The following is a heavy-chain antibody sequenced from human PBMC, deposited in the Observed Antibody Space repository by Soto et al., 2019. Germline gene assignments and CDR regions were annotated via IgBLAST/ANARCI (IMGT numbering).Heavy chain of an antibody. V-gene: IGHV4-59*01. Sequence: SETLSLTCTVSGGSISSYYWSWIRQPPGKGLEWIGYIYYSGSTNYNPSLKSRVTISVDTSKNQFSLKLSSVTAADTAVYYCARVVYDYIWGTPQPDFDYWGQGTLVTVSS. CDR1: GGSISSYY. CDR3: ARVVYDYIWGTPQPDFDY. D-gene: IGHD3-16*01. J-gene: IGHJ4*02. CDR2: IYYSGST.